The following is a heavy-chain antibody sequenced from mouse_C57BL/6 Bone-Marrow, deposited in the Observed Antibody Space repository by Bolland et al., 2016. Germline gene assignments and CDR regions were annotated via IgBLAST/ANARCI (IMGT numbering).Heavy chain of an antibody. Sequence: YPDTVKGRFTISRDNAKNTLYLQMSRLKSEDTAMYYCAREYDYDEDWFAYWGQGTLV. D-gene: IGHD2-4*01. J-gene: IGHJ3*01. CDR3: AREYDYDEDWFAY. V-gene: IGHV5-12*01.